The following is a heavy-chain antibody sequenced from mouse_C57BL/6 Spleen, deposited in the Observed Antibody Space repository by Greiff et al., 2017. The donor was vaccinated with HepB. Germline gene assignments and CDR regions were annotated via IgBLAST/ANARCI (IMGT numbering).Heavy chain of an antibody. CDR2: ISDGGSYT. CDR1: GFTFSSYA. V-gene: IGHV5-4*01. CDR3: ARGGLAH. Sequence: EVQLVESGGGLVKPGGSLKLSCAASGFTFSSYAMSWVRQTPEKRLEWVATISDGGSYTYYPDNVKGRFTISRDNAKNNLYLQMSHLKSEDTAMYYCARGGLAHWGQGTLVTVSA. J-gene: IGHJ3*01.